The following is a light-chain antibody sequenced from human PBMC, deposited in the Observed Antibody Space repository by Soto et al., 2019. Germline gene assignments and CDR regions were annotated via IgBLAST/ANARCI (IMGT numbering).Light chain of an antibody. CDR3: QQYGSYPCT. Sequence: DIQMTQSPSTLSASVGDRVTITCRASQSISSWLAGYQQKPGKAPKLLIYEASSLERGVPSRFSGSVSGTEFTLTISSLQPDDFATYYCQQYGSYPCTFGQGTKLEI. V-gene: IGKV1-5*03. J-gene: IGKJ2*02. CDR1: QSISSW. CDR2: EAS.